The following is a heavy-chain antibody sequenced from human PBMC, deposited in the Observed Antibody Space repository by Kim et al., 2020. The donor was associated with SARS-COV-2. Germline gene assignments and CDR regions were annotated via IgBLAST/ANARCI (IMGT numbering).Heavy chain of an antibody. CDR2: IWYDGSNK. CDR3: ARDGYYDILTGENYYYYGMDV. V-gene: IGHV3-33*01. J-gene: IGHJ6*02. CDR1: GFTFSSYG. D-gene: IGHD3-9*01. Sequence: GWSLRLSCAASGFTFSSYGMHWVRQAPGKGLEWVAVIWYDGSNKYYADSVKGRFTISRDNSKNTLYLQMNSLRAEDTAVYYCARDGYYDILTGENYYYYGMDVWGQGTTVTVSS.